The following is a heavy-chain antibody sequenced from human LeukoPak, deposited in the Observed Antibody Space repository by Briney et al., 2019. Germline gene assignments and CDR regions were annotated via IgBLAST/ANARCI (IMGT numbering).Heavy chain of an antibody. CDR2: IKQDGSEK. Sequence: GGSLRLSCAASGFTFSSYWMSWVRQAPGKGLERVANIKQDGSEKYYVDSVKGRFTISRDNAKNSLYLQMNSLRAEDTAVYYCARERMAAADSIDYWGQGTLVTVSS. V-gene: IGHV3-7*03. D-gene: IGHD6-13*01. CDR3: ARERMAAADSIDY. J-gene: IGHJ4*02. CDR1: GFTFSSYW.